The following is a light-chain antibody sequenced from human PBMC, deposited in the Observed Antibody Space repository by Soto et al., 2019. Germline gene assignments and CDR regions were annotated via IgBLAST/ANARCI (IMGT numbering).Light chain of an antibody. CDR2: GAS. V-gene: IGKV1-8*01. CDR3: QQYYSDSYT. Sequence: AIRMTQSPSSLSASTGDRVTITCRASQGISSYLAWYQQKPGKAPKLLIYGASTLQSGLPSRFSGSGTGTDFTLTISCLQSEDFASYYCQQYYSDSYTLGQGTKLEIK. J-gene: IGKJ2*01. CDR1: QGISSY.